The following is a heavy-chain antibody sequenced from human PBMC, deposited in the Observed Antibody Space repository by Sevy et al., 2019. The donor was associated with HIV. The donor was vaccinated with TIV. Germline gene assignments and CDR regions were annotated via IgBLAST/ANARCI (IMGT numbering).Heavy chain of an antibody. CDR2: ISGSGGNT. CDR3: AKEGTHGGIVSDSFDI. Sequence: GGSLRLSCAASGFIFRSYAMSWVRQAPGKGLEWVSGISGSGGNTYYANSVKGRFTISRDNSKNTVYLQMNSLRAEDTAIYYCAKEGTHGGIVSDSFDIWGQGTRVTVSS. V-gene: IGHV3-23*01. CDR1: GFIFRSYA. D-gene: IGHD3-16*02. J-gene: IGHJ3*02.